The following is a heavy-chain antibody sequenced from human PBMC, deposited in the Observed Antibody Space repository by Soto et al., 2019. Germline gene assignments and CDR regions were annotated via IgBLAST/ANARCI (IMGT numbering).Heavy chain of an antibody. CDR1: GFTFSSYA. CDR2: ISGSGGST. J-gene: IGHJ4*02. Sequence: GGSLRLSCAASGFTFSSYAMSWVRQAPGKGLEWVSAISGSGGSTYYADSVKGRFTISRDNSKNTLYLQMNSLRAEDTAVYYCAKGGVQIRYFDWLLFFDYWGQGTLVTVSS. CDR3: AKGGVQIRYFDWLLFFDY. V-gene: IGHV3-23*01. D-gene: IGHD3-9*01.